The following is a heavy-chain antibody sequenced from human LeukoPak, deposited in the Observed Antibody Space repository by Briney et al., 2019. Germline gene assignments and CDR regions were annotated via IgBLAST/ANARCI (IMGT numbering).Heavy chain of an antibody. J-gene: IGHJ6*01. CDR2: ICGSGVIA. Sequence: GGSLRVSRAASRFTLSSYAMSWVRQAPGKGVEGVSEICGSGVIADSADAVKGRYTISRDNAKNSPYLQMNSLRSEDTAVYNCARDHVGLGSRWSSYYYYGMDVWGQGTTVTVSS. V-gene: IGHV3-23*01. D-gene: IGHD3/OR15-3a*01. CDR1: RFTLSSYA. CDR3: ARDHVGLGSRWSSYYYYGMDV.